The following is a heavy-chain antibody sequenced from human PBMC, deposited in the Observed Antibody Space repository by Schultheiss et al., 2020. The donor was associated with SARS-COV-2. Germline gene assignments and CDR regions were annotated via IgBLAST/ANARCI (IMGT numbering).Heavy chain of an antibody. CDR3: AREAGDPSAPPLYYFDY. CDR1: GGSFSGDY. CDR2: INHSGST. V-gene: IGHV4-34*01. J-gene: IGHJ4*02. D-gene: IGHD3-10*01. Sequence: GSLRLSCAVYGGSFSGDYWSWIRQPPGKGLEWIGEINHSGSTNYNPSLKSRVTISVDTSKNQFSLKLSSVTAADTAVYYCAREAGDPSAPPLYYFDYWGQGTLVTVSS.